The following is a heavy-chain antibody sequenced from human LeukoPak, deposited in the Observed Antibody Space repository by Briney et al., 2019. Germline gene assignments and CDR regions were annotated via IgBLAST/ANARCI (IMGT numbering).Heavy chain of an antibody. D-gene: IGHD3-16*01. CDR3: ARDDGLSVWRH. CDR2: IYSGGST. V-gene: IGHV3-53*01. Sequence: VGSLRLSCSASVVTVSSNYMSCGRQALGEGLECVSVIYSGGSTYYADSVRGRFTISRDNSKNTLYLQRNSLRAEDTAVYYCARDDGLSVWRHWGQGTLVTVSS. J-gene: IGHJ1*01. CDR1: VVTVSSNY.